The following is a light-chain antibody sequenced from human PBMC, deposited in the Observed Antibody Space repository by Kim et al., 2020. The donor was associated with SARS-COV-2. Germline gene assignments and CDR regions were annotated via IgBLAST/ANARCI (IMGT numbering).Light chain of an antibody. V-gene: IGLV2-11*03. CDR1: SSDIGGYDY. Sequence: QSVTRSCAGASSDIGGYDYVSWYQQHPAKAPKLMIYHVAKRPSGVPDRFSGSKSGNTASLTISGLQADDEADYYCCSYSGVSHWVFGGGTQLTVL. J-gene: IGLJ3*02. CDR3: CSYSGVSHWV. CDR2: HVA.